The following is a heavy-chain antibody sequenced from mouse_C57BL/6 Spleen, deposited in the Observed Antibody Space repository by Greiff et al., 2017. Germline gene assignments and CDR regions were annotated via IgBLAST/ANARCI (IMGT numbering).Heavy chain of an antibody. CDR3: AKNFGSSYAMDY. CDR2: IWSGGST. V-gene: IGHV2-4*01. D-gene: IGHD1-1*01. CDR1: GFSLTSYG. Sequence: VKLMESGPGLVQPSQSLSITCTASGFSLTSYGVHWVRQPPGKGLEWLGVIWSGGSTDYNAAFIARLSISKDNSKSQVFFKMNSLQADDTAIYYCAKNFGSSYAMDYWGQGTSVTVSS. J-gene: IGHJ4*01.